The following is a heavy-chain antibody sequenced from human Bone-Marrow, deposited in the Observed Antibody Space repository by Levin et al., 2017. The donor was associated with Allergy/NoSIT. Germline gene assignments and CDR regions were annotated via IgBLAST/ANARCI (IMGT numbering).Heavy chain of an antibody. CDR1: GYTFTGYY. J-gene: IGHJ4*02. Sequence: AASVKVSCKASGYTFTGYYMHWVRQAPGQGLEWMGWINPNSGGTNYAQKFQGRVTMTRDTSISTAYMELSRLRSDDTAVYYCARSRVGDWLLPCLDPASGGWWGQGTLVTVSS. D-gene: IGHD3-9*01. CDR2: INPNSGGT. V-gene: IGHV1-2*02. CDR3: ARSRVGDWLLPCLDPASGGW.